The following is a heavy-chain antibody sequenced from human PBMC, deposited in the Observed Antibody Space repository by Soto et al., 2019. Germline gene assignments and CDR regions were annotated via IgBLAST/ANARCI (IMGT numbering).Heavy chain of an antibody. J-gene: IGHJ4*02. V-gene: IGHV4-31*03. D-gene: IGHD2-8*01. CDR2: IYYDGTT. Sequence: SETLSLTCTVSGGSISSSSSYWSWIRQHPGKGLEWIGYIYYDGTTYHNPSLKSRVNMSVETSKNQFSLKLNSVTAADTAVYYCARVGLNGHSLSNFDYWGQGTPVTVSS. CDR1: GGSISSSSSY. CDR3: ARVGLNGHSLSNFDY.